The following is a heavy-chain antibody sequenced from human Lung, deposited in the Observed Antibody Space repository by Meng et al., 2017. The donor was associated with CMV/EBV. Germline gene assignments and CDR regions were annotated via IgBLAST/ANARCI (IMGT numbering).Heavy chain of an antibody. V-gene: IGHV4-59*01. CDR3: AREEGIGGFDP. CDR2: IYYSGST. D-gene: IGHD3-10*01. J-gene: IGHJ5*02. Sequence: QVQLQEAGPGLVKPSETLSRTCTVSGGSISSYYWSWIRPPPGKGLEWIGYIYYSGSTNYNPSLKSRVTISVDTSKNQFSLKLSSVTAADTAVYYCAREEGIGGFDPWGQGTLVTVSS. CDR1: GGSISSYY.